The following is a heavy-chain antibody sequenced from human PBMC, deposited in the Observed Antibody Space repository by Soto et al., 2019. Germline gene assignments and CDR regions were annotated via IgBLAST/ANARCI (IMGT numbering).Heavy chain of an antibody. CDR3: AKDFGVGDYDRDYYYYMDV. Sequence: GGSLRLSCAASGFTFDDYAMHWVRQAPGKGLEWVSGISWNSGSIGYADSVKGRFTISRDNAKNSLYLQMNSLRAEDTALYYCAKDFGVGDYDRDYYYYMDVWGKGTTVTVSS. V-gene: IGHV3-9*01. D-gene: IGHD4-17*01. J-gene: IGHJ6*03. CDR2: ISWNSGSI. CDR1: GFTFDDYA.